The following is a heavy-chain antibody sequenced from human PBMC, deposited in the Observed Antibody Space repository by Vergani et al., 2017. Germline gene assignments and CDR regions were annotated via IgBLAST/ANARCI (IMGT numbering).Heavy chain of an antibody. D-gene: IGHD1-7*01. CDR2: TRPHEDGA. CDR1: GFTFSSYS. V-gene: IGHV3-30*02. J-gene: IGHJ5*02. Sequence: VQLVESGGGMVQPGGSLRLSCAASGFTFSSYSMNWVRQAPGRGLESVTFTRPHEDGAFYSASVRGRFTVSRDNSKNTLYLEMNRLNVDDTAIYYCGKTQGTVVGTWWFDPWGQGTPVTVSS. CDR3: GKTQGTVVGTWWFDP.